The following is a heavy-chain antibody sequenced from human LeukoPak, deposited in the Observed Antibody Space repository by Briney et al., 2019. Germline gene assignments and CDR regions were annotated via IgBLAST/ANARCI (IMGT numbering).Heavy chain of an antibody. CDR1: GFTFSGSA. J-gene: IGHJ4*02. D-gene: IGHD4-17*01. CDR3: TRVLDYGDPWDY. CDR2: IRSKANSYAT. Sequence: GGSLRLSCAASGFTFSGSAMHWVRQASGKGLEWVGRIRSKANSYATAYAASVKGRFTISRDDSKNTAYLQMNSLKTEDTAVYYCTRVLDYGDPWDYWGQGTLVTVSS. V-gene: IGHV3-73*01.